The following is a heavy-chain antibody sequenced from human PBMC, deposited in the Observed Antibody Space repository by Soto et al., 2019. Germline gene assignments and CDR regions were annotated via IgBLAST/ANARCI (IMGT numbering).Heavy chain of an antibody. CDR3: ARDLPFLESSPQPSLYYYHGMDV. Sequence: ASVKVSCKASGYTFTSYGISWVRQAPGQGLEWMGWISAYNGNTNYAQKLQGRVTMTTDTSTSTAYMELRSLRSDDTAVYYCARDLPFLESSPQPSLYYYHGMDVCGQGTTVTV. CDR2: ISAYNGNT. D-gene: IGHD3-3*01. J-gene: IGHJ6*02. CDR1: GYTFTSYG. V-gene: IGHV1-18*04.